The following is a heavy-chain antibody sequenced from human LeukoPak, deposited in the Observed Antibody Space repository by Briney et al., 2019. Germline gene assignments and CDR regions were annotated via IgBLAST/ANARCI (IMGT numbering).Heavy chain of an antibody. Sequence: GGSLRLSCAASGFTFSSYWMSWVRQAPGKGLEWVANIKQDGSEKYYVDSVKGRFTISRDNAKNSLYLQMNSLRAEDTAVYYCARGGKRLGELLYLFRFGGYWGQGTLVTVSS. CDR2: IKQDGSEK. D-gene: IGHD3-10*01. J-gene: IGHJ4*02. CDR3: ARGGKRLGELLYLFRFGGY. CDR1: GFTFSSYW. V-gene: IGHV3-7*01.